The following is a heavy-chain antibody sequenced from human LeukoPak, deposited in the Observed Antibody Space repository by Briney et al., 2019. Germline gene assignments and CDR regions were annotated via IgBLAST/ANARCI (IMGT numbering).Heavy chain of an antibody. CDR1: GYTLTELS. V-gene: IGHV1-24*01. CDR2: FDPEDGET. CDR3: ATSGIAVAGREGDYYLDY. D-gene: IGHD6-19*01. J-gene: IGHJ4*02. Sequence: ASVKVSCKVSGYTLTELSMHWVRQAPGKGLEWMGGFDPEDGETIYAQKFQGRVTMTEDTSTDTAYMELSSLRSEDTAVYYCATSGIAVAGREGDYYLDYWGQGTLVTVSS.